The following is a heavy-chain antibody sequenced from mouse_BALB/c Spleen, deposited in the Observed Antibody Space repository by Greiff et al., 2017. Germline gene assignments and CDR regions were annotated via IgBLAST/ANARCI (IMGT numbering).Heavy chain of an antibody. CDR2: ISSGGSYT. CDR1: GFTFSSYA. D-gene: IGHD2-3*01. CDR3: ARVYDGYHGGFAY. J-gene: IGHJ3*01. Sequence: EVQVVESGGGLVKPGGSLKLSCAASGFTFSSYAMSWVRQSPEKRLEWVAEISSGGSYTYYPDTVTGRFTISRDNAKNTLYLEMSSLRSEDTAMYYCARVYDGYHGGFAYWGQGTLVTVSA. V-gene: IGHV5-9-4*01.